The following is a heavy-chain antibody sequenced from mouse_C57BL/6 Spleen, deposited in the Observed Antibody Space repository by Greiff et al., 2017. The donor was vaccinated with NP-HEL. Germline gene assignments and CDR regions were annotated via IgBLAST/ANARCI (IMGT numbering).Heavy chain of an antibody. CDR1: GYTFTSYW. V-gene: IGHV1-52*01. Sequence: QVQLQQPGAELVRPGSSVKLSCKASGYTFTSYWMHWVKQRPIQGLEWIGNIDPSDSETHYNQKFKDKATLTVDKSSSTAYMQLSSLTSEDSAVYYCAREGIYDGYFFDYWGQGTTLTVSS. J-gene: IGHJ2*01. D-gene: IGHD2-3*01. CDR2: IDPSDSET. CDR3: AREGIYDGYFFDY.